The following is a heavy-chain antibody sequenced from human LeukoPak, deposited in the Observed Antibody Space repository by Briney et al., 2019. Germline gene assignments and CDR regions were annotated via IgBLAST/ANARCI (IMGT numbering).Heavy chain of an antibody. CDR1: GFPLSNYW. J-gene: IGHJ5*02. Sequence: GGSLSLSCAASGFPLSNYWMHWVSQTPGKGLVWVSRINPDGTTTSYADSVKGRFTISRDNARNTLYLQMNSLRAEDTAVYYCARDWSVDYGDTTRGSTWFDPWGQGTLVTVSS. D-gene: IGHD4-17*01. V-gene: IGHV3-74*01. CDR3: ARDWSVDYGDTTRGSTWFDP. CDR2: INPDGTTT.